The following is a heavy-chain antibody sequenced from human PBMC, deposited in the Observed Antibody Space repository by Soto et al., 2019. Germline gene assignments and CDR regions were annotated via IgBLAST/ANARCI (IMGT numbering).Heavy chain of an antibody. CDR3: ASVLATYTRGYYSDC. D-gene: IGHD2-2*01. V-gene: IGHV1-69*01. J-gene: IGHJ4*02. CDR2: ILPMFGTP. Sequence: QVQLVQSGAEVKKPGSSVRVSCKASGGTFNTYPISWVRQAPGQGLEWMGGILPMFGTPTYAEKFQGRLTVNAVEPMSTAYMELRSLASDDTAVYYCASVLATYTRGYYSDCWGQGTLLTVSS. CDR1: GGTFNTYP.